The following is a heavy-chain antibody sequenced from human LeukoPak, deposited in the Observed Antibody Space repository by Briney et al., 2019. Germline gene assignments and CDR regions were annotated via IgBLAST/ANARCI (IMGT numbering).Heavy chain of an antibody. CDR2: FIPIFGTP. V-gene: IGHV1-69*13. D-gene: IGHD6-19*01. CDR3: ARDESPLGRWLVHGVY. J-gene: IGHJ4*02. Sequence: GASVNLSCKASAGTFSSYAVSWVRQAPGQGLEWMGGFIPIFGTPNYAQKFQGRVTITADESTSTAYMELSSLRSEDTAVYYCARDESPLGRWLVHGVYWGQGTLVTVSS. CDR1: AGTFSSYA.